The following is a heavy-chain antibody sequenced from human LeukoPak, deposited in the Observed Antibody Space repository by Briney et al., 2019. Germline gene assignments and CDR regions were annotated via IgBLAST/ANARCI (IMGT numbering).Heavy chain of an antibody. Sequence: GGSLRLSCAASGFTFSSYGMHWVRQAPGKGLEWVAVIWYDGSNKYYADSVKGRFTISRDNSKNTLYLQMNSLRAEDTAVYYCARDDCSSTSCYAQYGMDVWGKGTTVTVSS. J-gene: IGHJ6*04. V-gene: IGHV3-33*01. D-gene: IGHD2-2*01. CDR1: GFTFSSYG. CDR3: ARDDCSSTSCYAQYGMDV. CDR2: IWYDGSNK.